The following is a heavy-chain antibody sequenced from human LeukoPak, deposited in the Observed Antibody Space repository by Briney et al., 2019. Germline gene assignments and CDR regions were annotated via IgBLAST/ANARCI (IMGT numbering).Heavy chain of an antibody. J-gene: IGHJ5*02. CDR2: MNPNSGNT. D-gene: IGHD3-9*01. CDR1: GYTFTSYD. Sequence: ASVKVACKASGYTFTSYDINWVRQATGQGLDWMGWMNPNSGNTGYAQKFQGRVTMTGNTSISTAYMELSSRVSEDTAVYYCAIGNYDSLTWYNWFDPWGQGTLVTVSS. V-gene: IGHV1-8*02. CDR3: AIGNYDSLTWYNWFDP.